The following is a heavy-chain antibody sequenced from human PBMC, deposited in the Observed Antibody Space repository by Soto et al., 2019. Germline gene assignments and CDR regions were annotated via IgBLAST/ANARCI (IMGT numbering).Heavy chain of an antibody. V-gene: IGHV3-7*01. CDR2: IKQDGSEK. Sequence: EVQLVESGGGLVQPGGSLRLSCAASGFTFSSYWMSWVRQAPGKGLEWVANIKQDGSEKYYVDSVKGRFTISRDNAKNSLYLQMNSLRAEDTAVYYCARHQSVRRGPGDLDYWGQGTLVTVSS. CDR3: ARHQSVRRGPGDLDY. J-gene: IGHJ4*02. D-gene: IGHD3-10*01. CDR1: GFTFSSYW.